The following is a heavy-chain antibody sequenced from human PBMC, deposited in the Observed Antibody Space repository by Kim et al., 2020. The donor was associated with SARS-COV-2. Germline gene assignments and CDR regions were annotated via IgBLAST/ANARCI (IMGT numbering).Heavy chain of an antibody. Sequence: SETLSLTCTVSGGSISSSSYYWGWIRQPPGKGLEWIGSIYYSGSTYYNPSLKSRVTISVDTSKNQFSLKLSSVTAADTAVYYYARVRDIVATTPPDYWGQGTLVTVSS. CDR1: GGSISSSSYY. CDR2: IYYSGST. V-gene: IGHV4-39*07. D-gene: IGHD5-12*01. CDR3: ARVRDIVATTPPDY. J-gene: IGHJ4*02.